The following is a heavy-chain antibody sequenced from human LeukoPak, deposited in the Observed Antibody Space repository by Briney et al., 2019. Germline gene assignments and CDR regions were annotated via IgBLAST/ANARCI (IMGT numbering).Heavy chain of an antibody. J-gene: IGHJ4*02. V-gene: IGHV3-64D*06. D-gene: IGHD6-19*01. Sequence: GGSLRLSCSASGFTFSGYAMHWVRQAPGKGLEYVSGISSNGGSTYYADSVKGRFTISRDNSKNTLYLQMSSLRIEDTAVYYCVKERSSGWYDFDYWGQGTLVTASS. CDR3: VKERSSGWYDFDY. CDR1: GFTFSGYA. CDR2: ISSNGGST.